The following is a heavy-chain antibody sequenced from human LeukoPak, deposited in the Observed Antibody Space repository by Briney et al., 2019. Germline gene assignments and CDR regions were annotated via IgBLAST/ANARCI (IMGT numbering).Heavy chain of an antibody. CDR3: ARASNYYGSGSYPLLDY. J-gene: IGHJ4*02. CDR2: IIPIFGTA. D-gene: IGHD3-10*01. Sequence: ASVKVSCKASGGTLSSYAISWVRQAPGQGLEWMGGIIPIFGTANYAQKFQGRVTITADESTSTAYMELSSLRSEDTAVYYCARASNYYGSGSYPLLDYWGQGTLVTVSS. V-gene: IGHV1-69*13. CDR1: GGTLSSYA.